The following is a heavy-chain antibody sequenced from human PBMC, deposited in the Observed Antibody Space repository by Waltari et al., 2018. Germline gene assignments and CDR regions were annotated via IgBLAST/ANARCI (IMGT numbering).Heavy chain of an antibody. D-gene: IGHD3-3*01. V-gene: IGHV4-39*01. J-gene: IGHJ4*02. CDR2: IYYTGTT. CDR3: ARHINFWSGYYFDS. CDR1: GASRDNTTHY. Sequence: QLQLQESGPQLVKPSETLSLTCTVSGASRDNTTHYWGWVRQPPGKGLEWIGSIYYTGTTYYNPSLKSRMTISADTSKTQFSLRLSSVTAADTAVYYCARHINFWSGYYFDSWGQGTLVTVSS.